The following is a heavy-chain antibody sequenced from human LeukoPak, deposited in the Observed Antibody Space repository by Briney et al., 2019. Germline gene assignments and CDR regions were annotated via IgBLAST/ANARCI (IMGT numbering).Heavy chain of an antibody. V-gene: IGHV1-8*01. Sequence: ASVKVSCKASGYTFTSYDINWVRQATGQGLEWMGWMNPNSGNTGYARKFQGRVTMTRNTSISTAYMELSSLRSEDTAVYYCARVGRYYYDSSGYYPYWGQGTLVTVSS. J-gene: IGHJ4*02. CDR2: MNPNSGNT. D-gene: IGHD3-22*01. CDR1: GYTFTSYD. CDR3: ARVGRYYYDSSGYYPY.